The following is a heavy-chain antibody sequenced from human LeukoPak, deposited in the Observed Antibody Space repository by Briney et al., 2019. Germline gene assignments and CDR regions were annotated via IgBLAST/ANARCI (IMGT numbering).Heavy chain of an antibody. J-gene: IGHJ6*03. D-gene: IGHD2-15*01. CDR1: GFTFDDYA. CDR3: AKDMMGYRSKEAYYYYMDV. Sequence: GGSLRLSCAASGFTFDDYAMHWVRQAPGKGLEWVSGISWNSGSIGYADSVKGRFTTSRDNAKNSLYLQMNSLRTEDTALYYCAKDMMGYRSKEAYYYYMDVWGKGTTVTVSS. CDR2: ISWNSGSI. V-gene: IGHV3-9*01.